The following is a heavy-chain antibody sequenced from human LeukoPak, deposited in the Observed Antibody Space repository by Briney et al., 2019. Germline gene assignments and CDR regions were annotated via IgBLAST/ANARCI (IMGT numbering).Heavy chain of an antibody. CDR1: GFTVSSNY. J-gene: IGHJ4*02. V-gene: IGHV3-53*01. CDR3: AKKRPYFDY. CDR2: TYSGGST. D-gene: IGHD6-6*01. Sequence: PGGSLRLSCAASGFTVSSNYMSWVRQAPGKGLEWVSTVTYSGGSTYYADSVKGRFTISRDNSKNTLYLQMNSLRAEDTAVYYCAKKRPYFDYWGQGTLVTVSS.